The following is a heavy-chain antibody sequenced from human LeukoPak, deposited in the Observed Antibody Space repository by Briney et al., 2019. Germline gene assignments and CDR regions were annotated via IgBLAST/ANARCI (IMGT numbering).Heavy chain of an antibody. J-gene: IGHJ4*02. D-gene: IGHD1-26*01. V-gene: IGHV3-23*01. Sequence: GGSLRLSCLTSGFTFSTNAMGWVRQAPGKGLEWISGISGSGASTYYADSVTGRFTISRDNSRNTLYLQMNSLRGDDTAVYYCAKDVGKWESLHFFDYWGQGTLVTVSS. CDR3: AKDVGKWESLHFFDY. CDR1: GFTFSTNA. CDR2: ISGSGAST.